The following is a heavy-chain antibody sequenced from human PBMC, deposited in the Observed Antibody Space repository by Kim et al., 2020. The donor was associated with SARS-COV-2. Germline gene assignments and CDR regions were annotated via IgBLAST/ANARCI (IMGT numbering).Heavy chain of an antibody. D-gene: IGHD3-9*01. V-gene: IGHV3-9*01. J-gene: IGHJ3*02. CDR3: AKATYYDILTGLDWAFDI. Sequence: KGRLPISRDNAKNSLYLQMNSLRAEDTALYYCAKATYYDILTGLDWAFDIWGQGTMVTVSS.